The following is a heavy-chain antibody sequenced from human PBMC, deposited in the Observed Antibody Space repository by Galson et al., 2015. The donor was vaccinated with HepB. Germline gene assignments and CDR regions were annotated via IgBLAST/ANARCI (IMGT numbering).Heavy chain of an antibody. Sequence: TLSLTCTVSGGSISSGDYYWSWIRQPPGKGLEWIGNIFYSKNTYYNPSLKSRVTISVDTSKNQFSLKLYSVTAADTAVYYCARVDQLLKGETFDYWGQGTLVTVSS. CDR3: ARVDQLLKGETFDY. V-gene: IGHV4-30-4*01. J-gene: IGHJ4*02. CDR1: GGSISSGDYY. CDR2: IFYSKNT. D-gene: IGHD2-2*01.